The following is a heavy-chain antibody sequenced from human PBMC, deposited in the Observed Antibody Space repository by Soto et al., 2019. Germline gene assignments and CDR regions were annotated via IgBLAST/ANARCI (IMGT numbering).Heavy chain of an antibody. CDR2: ISYDGSNK. CDR1: GFTFSSYG. CDR3: AKAPIGYCSSTSCPNWFDP. V-gene: IGHV3-30*18. Sequence: GGSLRLSCAASGFTFSSYGMHWVRQAPGKGLEWVAVISYDGSNKYYADSVKGRFTISRDNSKNTLYLQMNSLRAEDTAVYYCAKAPIGYCSSTSCPNWFDPWGQGTLVTVSS. J-gene: IGHJ5*02. D-gene: IGHD2-2*01.